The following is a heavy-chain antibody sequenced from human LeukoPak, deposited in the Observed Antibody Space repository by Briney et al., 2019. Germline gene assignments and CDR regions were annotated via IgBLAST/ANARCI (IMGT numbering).Heavy chain of an antibody. Sequence: SVKVSCKASGGTFSSYAISWVRQAPGQGLEWIGRVIPIFGTANYAQKFQGRVKITTDESTSTAYIELSSMRSEDPAVYYCAIGAYYYDSSGYSYYFDYWGQGTLATVSS. CDR3: AIGAYYYDSSGYSYYFDY. CDR1: GGTFSSYA. D-gene: IGHD3-22*01. V-gene: IGHV1-69*05. J-gene: IGHJ4*02. CDR2: VIPIFGTA.